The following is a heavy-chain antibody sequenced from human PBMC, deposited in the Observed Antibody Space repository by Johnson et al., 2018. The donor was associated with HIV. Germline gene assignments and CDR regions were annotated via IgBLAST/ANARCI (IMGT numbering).Heavy chain of an antibody. CDR1: GFPFTDAW. D-gene: IGHD6-13*01. J-gene: IGHJ3*02. Sequence: VQLVESGGVVVQPGGSLRLSCAASGFPFTDAWMTWVRQAPGKGLEWVSGINWNGGSTGYADSVKGRFTIFRDNSENTLYLQMNNVRAEDTAVYYCAKDWAYSSSWYDEGLAFDIWGQGTMVTVSS. V-gene: IGHV3-20*04. CDR2: INWNGGST. CDR3: AKDWAYSSSWYDEGLAFDI.